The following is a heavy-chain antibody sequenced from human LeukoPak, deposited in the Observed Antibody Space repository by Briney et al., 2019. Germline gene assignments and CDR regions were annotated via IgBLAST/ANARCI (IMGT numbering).Heavy chain of an antibody. J-gene: IGHJ4*02. CDR1: GGTFSSYA. Sequence: GASVKVSCKASGGTFSSYAISWVRQAPGQGLEWMGRIIPIFGAANYAQKFQGRVTITTDESTSTAYMELSSLRSEDTAVYYCARYSSQYYFDYWGQGTLVTVSS. CDR3: ARYSSQYYFDY. D-gene: IGHD6-13*01. CDR2: IIPIFGAA. V-gene: IGHV1-69*05.